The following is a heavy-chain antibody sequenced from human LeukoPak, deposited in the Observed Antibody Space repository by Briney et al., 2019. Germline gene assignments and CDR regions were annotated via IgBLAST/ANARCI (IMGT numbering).Heavy chain of an antibody. CDR1: GFTFSSYE. V-gene: IGHV3-48*03. D-gene: IGHD3-22*01. J-gene: IGHJ4*02. CDR2: ISSSGSTI. CDR3: AREGYDSSGYYFDY. Sequence: PGGSLRLSCAASGFTFSSYEMNWVRQAPGKGLEWVSYISSSGSTIYYADSVKGRFTISRDNAKNSLYLQMNSLRAEDTALYYCAREGYDSSGYYFDYWGQGTLVTVSS.